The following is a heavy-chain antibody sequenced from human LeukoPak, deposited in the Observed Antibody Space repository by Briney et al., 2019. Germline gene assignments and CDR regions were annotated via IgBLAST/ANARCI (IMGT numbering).Heavy chain of an antibody. D-gene: IGHD3-9*01. V-gene: IGHV4-30-4*01. CDR1: GGSISSGDYY. CDR2: IYYSGST. J-gene: IGHJ4*02. Sequence: ASETLSLTCTVSGGSISSGDYYWSRIRQPPGKGLEWIGYIYYSGSTYYNPSLKSRVTISVDTSKNQFSLKLSSVTAADTAVYYCARAPRALRYFDWSPGPFDYWGQGTLVTVSS. CDR3: ARAPRALRYFDWSPGPFDY.